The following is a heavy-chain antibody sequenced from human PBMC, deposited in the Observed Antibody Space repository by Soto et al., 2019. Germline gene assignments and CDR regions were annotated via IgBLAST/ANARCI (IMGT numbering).Heavy chain of an antibody. J-gene: IGHJ6*02. CDR1: GFTFSSYG. CDR2: ISYDGSNK. D-gene: IGHD3-3*01. CDR3: AKEVWSGPMDV. V-gene: IGHV3-30*18. Sequence: QVQLVESGGGVVQPGRSLRLSCAASGFTFSSYGMHWVRQAPGKGLEWVAVISYDGSNKYYADSVKGRFTISRDNSKNTLYLQMNSRRAEDTAVYYCAKEVWSGPMDVWGQGTTVTVSS.